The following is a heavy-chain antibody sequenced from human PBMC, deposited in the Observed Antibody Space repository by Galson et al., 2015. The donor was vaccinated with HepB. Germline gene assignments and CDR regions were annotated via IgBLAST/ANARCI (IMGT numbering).Heavy chain of an antibody. CDR3: AGAMSPHVDWLLC. J-gene: IGHJ4*02. V-gene: IGHV1-3*01. Sequence: SVKVSCKASGYTFTTSAVHWVRQAPGQRLEWMGWINADNDNTEYSQSFQGRITVTRDTSARTAYMELSSLRSEDTAVYYCAGAMSPHVDWLLCWGQGTLVTVSS. CDR1: GYTFTTSA. D-gene: IGHD3-9*01. CDR2: INADNDNT.